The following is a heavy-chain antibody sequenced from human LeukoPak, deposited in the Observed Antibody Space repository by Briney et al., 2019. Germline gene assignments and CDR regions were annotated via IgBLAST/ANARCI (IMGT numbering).Heavy chain of an antibody. V-gene: IGHV5-51*01. CDR1: GYSFTSYW. Sequence: GESLKISCKGSGYSFTSYWIGWVRQMPGKGLEWMGIIYPGDSDTRYSPSFQGQVTISADKSISTAYLQWSSLKASDTAMYYCARSHQYCGGDCYLFDYWRQGTLVTVSS. CDR3: ARSHQYCGGDCYLFDY. J-gene: IGHJ4*02. CDR2: IYPGDSDT. D-gene: IGHD2-21*02.